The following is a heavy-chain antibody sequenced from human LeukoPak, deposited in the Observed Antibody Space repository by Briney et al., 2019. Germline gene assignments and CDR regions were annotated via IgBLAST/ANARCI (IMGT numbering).Heavy chain of an antibody. D-gene: IGHD4-17*01. J-gene: IGHJ4*02. Sequence: ASVKVSCKASGYTFTAFGINWVRQAPGQGLEWMGWISTNTGNPTYAQGFTGRFVFSLDTSVSTAYLQISRLKAEDTAIYYCARVSPNTVTAFGFWGQGTLVTVSS. CDR3: ARVSPNTVTAFGF. CDR1: GYTFTAFG. V-gene: IGHV7-4-1*02. CDR2: ISTNTGNP.